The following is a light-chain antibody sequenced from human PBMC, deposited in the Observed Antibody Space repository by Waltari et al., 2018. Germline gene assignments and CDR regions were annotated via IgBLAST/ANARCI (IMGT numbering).Light chain of an antibody. CDR3: QQYYSTPPT. CDR1: QSVLYSSNNKNY. Sequence: DIVMTQSPDSLAVSLGERATINCKSSQSVLYSSNNKNYLAWYQQKPGQPPKLLIYWASNRESGVTDRFSGSGSGTDFTLTISSLQAEDVAVYYCQQYYSTPPTFGGGTKVEIK. V-gene: IGKV4-1*01. J-gene: IGKJ4*01. CDR2: WAS.